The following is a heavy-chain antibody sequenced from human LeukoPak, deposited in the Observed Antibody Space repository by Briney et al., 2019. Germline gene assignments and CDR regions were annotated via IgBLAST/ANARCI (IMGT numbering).Heavy chain of an antibody. D-gene: IGHD3-10*01. J-gene: IGHJ4*02. CDR1: GFTFSSYS. V-gene: IGHV3-21*01. CDR3: ARAVAAARGVNYFDY. Sequence: GGSLRLSCAASGFTFSSYSMNWVRQAPGKGLEWVSSISSSSSYIYYADSVKGRFTISRDNAKNSLYLQMNSLRAEDTAVYYCARAVAAARGVNYFDYWGQGTLVTVSS. CDR2: ISSSSSYI.